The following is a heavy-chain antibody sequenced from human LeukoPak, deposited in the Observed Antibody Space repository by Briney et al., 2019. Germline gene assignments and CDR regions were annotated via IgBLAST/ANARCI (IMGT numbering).Heavy chain of an antibody. CDR1: GFTFSSYA. D-gene: IGHD2-21*02. CDR3: AKVVSPFPHCDGDCYPWHYFDC. Sequence: GGSLRLSCAASGFTFSSYAMSWVRQAPGKGLEWVSSISNSAISTYYADSVKGRFTISRDNSKNTLYLQMNSLRAEDTAVYYCAKVVSPFPHCDGDCYPWHYFDCWGQGTLVTVSS. V-gene: IGHV3-23*01. CDR2: ISNSAIST. J-gene: IGHJ4*02.